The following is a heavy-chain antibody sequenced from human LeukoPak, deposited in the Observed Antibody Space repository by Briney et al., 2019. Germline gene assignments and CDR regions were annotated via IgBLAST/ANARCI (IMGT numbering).Heavy chain of an antibody. Sequence: PSETLSLTCAVYGGSFSGYYWSWIRQPPGKGLEWIGRIYTSGSTNYDPSLKSRVTISVDTSKNQFSLKLSSVTAADTAVYYCARMPNAFDIWGQGTMVTVSS. D-gene: IGHD2-2*01. CDR2: IYTSGST. CDR1: GGSFSGYY. J-gene: IGHJ3*02. CDR3: ARMPNAFDI. V-gene: IGHV4-59*10.